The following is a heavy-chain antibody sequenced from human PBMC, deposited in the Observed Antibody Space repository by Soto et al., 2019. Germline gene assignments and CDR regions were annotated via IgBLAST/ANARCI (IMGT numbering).Heavy chain of an antibody. D-gene: IGHD1-20*01. CDR3: AGGPRYWSFAL. V-gene: IGHV4-34*01. J-gene: IGHJ2*01. CDR2: FSYSGSL. Sequence: GELQQWGTGLLKPSETLSLNCSVSGGSSMAYHWSWIRQSPGEGLEWIGEFSYSGSLNYNPSLKGRVAVSLDTSTNHFSLTMTSVTAADTAVYFCAGGPRYWSFALWGRGTLVNVS. CDR1: GGSSMAYH.